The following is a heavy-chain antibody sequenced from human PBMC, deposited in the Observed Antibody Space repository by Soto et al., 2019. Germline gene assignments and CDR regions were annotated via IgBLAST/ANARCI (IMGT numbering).Heavy chain of an antibody. V-gene: IGHV1-2*02. J-gene: IGHJ4*02. CDR2: INPNGGGT. D-gene: IGHD2-2*01. CDR3: ASPLPNMPHAVRFRLDK. Sequence: VASVKVSCKASGYTFTAYYIHWVRQAPGQGLEWMGWINPNGGGTKYAQKFQGRVTMTRDTSINTAYMELTRLTSDDTAVYYCASPLPNMPHAVRFRLDKWGQGTLVTVSS. CDR1: GYTFTAYY.